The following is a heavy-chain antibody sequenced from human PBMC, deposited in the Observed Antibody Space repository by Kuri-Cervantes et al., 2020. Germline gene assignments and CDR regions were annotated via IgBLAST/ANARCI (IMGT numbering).Heavy chain of an antibody. CDR2: IYHSGIT. CDR3: ASLWSFDFWSSLDV. D-gene: IGHD3-3*01. Sequence: GSLRLSCAVSGYSISSGYYWGWIRQPPGRGLEWIGSIYHSGITKHNPSLKSRVTMSVDTSKNQLSLKLSSVTAADTAVYFCASLWSFDFWSSLDVWGKGTTVTVSS. V-gene: IGHV4-38-2*01. CDR1: GYSISSGYY. J-gene: IGHJ6*04.